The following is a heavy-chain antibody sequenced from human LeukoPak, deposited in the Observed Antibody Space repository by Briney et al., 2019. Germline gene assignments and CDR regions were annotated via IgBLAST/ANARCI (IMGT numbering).Heavy chain of an antibody. D-gene: IGHD1-14*01. J-gene: IGHJ3*02. Sequence: GGSLRLSCAASGFTFSSYAMRWVRQAPGKGLEWVAAISGSGGSTYYADSVKGRFTISRDNSKNTLYLQMNSLRAEDTAVYYCVKDLVGISFLGAFDIWGQGTMVTVSS. CDR1: GFTFSSYA. CDR3: VKDLVGISFLGAFDI. CDR2: ISGSGGST. V-gene: IGHV3-23*01.